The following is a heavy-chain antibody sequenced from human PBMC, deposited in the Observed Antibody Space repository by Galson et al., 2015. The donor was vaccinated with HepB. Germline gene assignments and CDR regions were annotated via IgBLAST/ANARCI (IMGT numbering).Heavy chain of an antibody. D-gene: IGHD5-18*01. CDR2: IKSKYNDGTI. CDR3: TTVRGYYASGV. Sequence: SLRLSCAGSGFTFSNAWMTWVRQAPGTGLEWVGRIKSKYNDGTIDYAAPVRGRFTISRDDSKNTVFLQMNSLKTEDTAVYYCTTVRGYYASGVWGQGTMVTVSS. V-gene: IGHV3-15*01. CDR1: GFTFSNAW. J-gene: IGHJ3*01.